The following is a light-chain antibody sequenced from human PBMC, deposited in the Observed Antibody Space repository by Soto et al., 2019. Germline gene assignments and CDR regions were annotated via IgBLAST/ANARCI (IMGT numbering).Light chain of an antibody. Sequence: QSALTQPASVSGSPGQSITISCTGTNSDVGSYNLVSWYQQHPDKAPKLMIYEVTKRPSGVSNRFSGSKSGNTASLTISGLQAEDEADYYCCSYAGSSTWVFGGGTKVTVL. V-gene: IGLV2-23*02. CDR1: NSDVGSYNL. J-gene: IGLJ2*01. CDR3: CSYAGSSTWV. CDR2: EVT.